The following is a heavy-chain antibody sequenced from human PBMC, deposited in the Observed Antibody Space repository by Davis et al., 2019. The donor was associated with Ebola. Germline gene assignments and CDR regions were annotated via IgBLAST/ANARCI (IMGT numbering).Heavy chain of an antibody. CDR1: GYIFTSYA. D-gene: IGHD3-22*01. J-gene: IGHJ4*02. V-gene: IGHV1-3*01. Sequence: AASVKVSCKASGYIFTSYAMHWVRQAPGQRLEWVGWINAGNGDTKYSQKFQGRVTITADESTSTAYMELSSLRSEDTAVYYCARGGPSYYDRYYFDYWGQGTLVTVSS. CDR3: ARGGPSYYDRYYFDY. CDR2: INAGNGDT.